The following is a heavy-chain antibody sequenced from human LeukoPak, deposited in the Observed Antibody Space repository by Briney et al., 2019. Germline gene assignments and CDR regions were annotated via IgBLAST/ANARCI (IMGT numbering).Heavy chain of an antibody. Sequence: ASVKVSCKVSGYTLTELSMHWVRQAPGKGLEWMGGFDPEDGETIYAQKFQGRVTMIEDTSTDTAYMELSSLRSEDTAVYYCASPTDSGSYWAFDYWGQGTLVTVSS. V-gene: IGHV1-24*01. CDR1: GYTLTELS. CDR3: ASPTDSGSYWAFDY. CDR2: FDPEDGET. J-gene: IGHJ4*02. D-gene: IGHD1-26*01.